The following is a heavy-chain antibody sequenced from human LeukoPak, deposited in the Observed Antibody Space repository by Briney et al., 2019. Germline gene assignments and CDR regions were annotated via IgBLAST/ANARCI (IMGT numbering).Heavy chain of an antibody. V-gene: IGHV3-74*01. Sequence: GSLRLSCAASGFTLSYYWMHWVRQGPGKGLVWVSTISGDGSTTHYADSVKGRFTISRDIAKNTLYLEMNSLRAEDTAVYYCARDPRNKGFDPWGQGTLVTVSS. D-gene: IGHD1/OR15-1a*01. CDR2: ISGDGSTT. J-gene: IGHJ5*02. CDR3: ARDPRNKGFDP. CDR1: GFTLSYYW.